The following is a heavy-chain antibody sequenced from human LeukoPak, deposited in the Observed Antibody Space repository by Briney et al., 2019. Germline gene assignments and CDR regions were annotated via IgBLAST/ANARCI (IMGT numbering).Heavy chain of an antibody. CDR3: SRGPIYLWLYYGMDV. Sequence: GRALRLSRAASGFPVGGQAMAWGPQGPGEGAEGGGFIRSKAYGETTGYAASVKGRFTISRDESKSSVYLEMNSLKSEDTAVYYCSRGPIYLWLYYGMDVWGQGTTVFVSS. CDR2: IRSKAYGETT. CDR1: GFPVGGQA. J-gene: IGHJ6*02. V-gene: IGHV3-49*04. D-gene: IGHD5-18*01.